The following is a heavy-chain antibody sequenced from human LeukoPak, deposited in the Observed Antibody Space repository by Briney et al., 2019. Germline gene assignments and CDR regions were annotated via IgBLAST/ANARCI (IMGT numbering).Heavy chain of an antibody. Sequence: PSQTLSHTCTVSGGSISSGSYYWSWIRQPAGKGLEWIGRIYTSGSTNYNPSLKSRVTISVDTSKNQFSLKLSSVTAADTAVYYCARETNEGSDYWGQGTLVTVSS. CDR1: GGSISSGSYY. CDR3: ARETNEGSDY. J-gene: IGHJ4*02. V-gene: IGHV4-61*02. CDR2: IYTSGST.